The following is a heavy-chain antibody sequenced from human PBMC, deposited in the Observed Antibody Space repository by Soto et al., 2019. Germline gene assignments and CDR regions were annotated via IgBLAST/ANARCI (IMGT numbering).Heavy chain of an antibody. J-gene: IGHJ5*02. CDR2: IIPILGIP. CDR3: ARGGVVDYGDYNT. CDR1: GATLNNYI. D-gene: IGHD4-17*01. V-gene: IGHV1-69*02. Sequence: QVNLVQSGAEVRKPGSSVKVSCKTSGATLNNYIIGWVRQAPGQGLEWMGRIIPILGIPNYSKRFQDRLTITADRSTSTLYMGLSSLRSDDTAIYFCARGGVVDYGDYNTWGQGTLVTVSS.